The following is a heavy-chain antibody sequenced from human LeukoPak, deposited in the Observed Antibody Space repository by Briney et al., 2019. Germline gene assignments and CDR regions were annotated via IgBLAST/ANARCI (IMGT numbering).Heavy chain of an antibody. Sequence: SVTVSFKASGFTFTSSAVQWVQQARGQRLEWIGWIVVGSGNTNYAQKFQERVTITRDMSTSTAYMELSSLRSEDTAVYYCAAERYCSSTSCRTSDHWGQGTLVTVSS. D-gene: IGHD2-2*01. CDR2: IVVGSGNT. J-gene: IGHJ4*02. CDR3: AAERYCSSTSCRTSDH. CDR1: GFTFTSSA. V-gene: IGHV1-58*01.